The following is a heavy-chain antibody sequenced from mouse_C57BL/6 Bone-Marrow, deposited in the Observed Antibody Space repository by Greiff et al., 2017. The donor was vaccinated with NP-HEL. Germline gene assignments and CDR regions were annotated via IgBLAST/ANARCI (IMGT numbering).Heavy chain of an antibody. CDR2: ISSGGDYI. V-gene: IGHV5-9-1*02. CDR3: TRDLDYYGSSLYCYFDV. D-gene: IGHD1-1*01. J-gene: IGHJ1*03. CDR1: GFTFSSYA. Sequence: EVMLVESGEGLVKPGGSLKLSCAASGFTFSSYAMSWVRQTPEKRLEWVAYISSGGDYIYYAAPVKGRIHISRANARNTLYLQMSSLKSEDTAMYYCTRDLDYYGSSLYCYFDVWGTVTTVTVSS.